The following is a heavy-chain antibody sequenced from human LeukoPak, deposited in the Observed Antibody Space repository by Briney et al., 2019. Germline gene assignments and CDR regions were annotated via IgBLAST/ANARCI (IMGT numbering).Heavy chain of an antibody. V-gene: IGHV3-7*01. CDR3: ARPTGWYPFDS. Sequence: GGSLRLSCVASGFTFDSFYMSWVRQPPGKGLEWVATVKEDMTDEYYMDSVKGRFTISRDNANHSLFLQMKSLRAEDTAIYYCARPTGWYPFDSWGQGTLVTVSS. D-gene: IGHD6-19*01. J-gene: IGHJ4*02. CDR2: VKEDMTDE. CDR1: GFTFDSFY.